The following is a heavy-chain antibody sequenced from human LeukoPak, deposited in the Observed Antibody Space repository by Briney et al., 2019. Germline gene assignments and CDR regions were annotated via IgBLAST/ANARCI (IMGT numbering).Heavy chain of an antibody. CDR3: ARTNYDILTGSATYYYYYYMDV. CDR2: IKEDGSEK. D-gene: IGHD3-9*01. CDR1: GFTFSSDW. Sequence: PGGSLRLSCAASGFTFSSDWMSWVRQAPGKGLEWVANIKEDGSEKYYVDSVKGRFTISRDNAKNSLYLQMNSLRAEDTAVYYCARTNYDILTGSATYYYYYYMDVWGKGTTVTVS. J-gene: IGHJ6*03. V-gene: IGHV3-7*01.